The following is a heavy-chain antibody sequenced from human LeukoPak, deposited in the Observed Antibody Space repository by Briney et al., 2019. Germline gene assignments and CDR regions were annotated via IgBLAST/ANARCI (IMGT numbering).Heavy chain of an antibody. V-gene: IGHV3-23*01. D-gene: IGHD3-22*01. J-gene: IGHJ4*02. CDR1: GFTFSSYA. Sequence: GGSLRLSCAASGFTFSSYAMHWVRQGPGKGLEWVSAISVTGNTYHADSVRGRFTISRDSSKNTLYFQMNSLRVEDAAVYYCAREVSSGYYYYFDYWGQGTLVTVSS. CDR3: AREVSSGYYYYFDY. CDR2: ISVTGNT.